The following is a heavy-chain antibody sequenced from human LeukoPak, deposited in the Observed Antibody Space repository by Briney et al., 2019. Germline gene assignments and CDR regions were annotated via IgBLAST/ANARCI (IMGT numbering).Heavy chain of an antibody. Sequence: ASVKVSCKASGYTFTSYAMNWVRQAPGQGLERMGWINTNTGNPTYAQGFTGRFVFSLDTSVSTAYLQISSLKAEDTAVYYCARPRYGSGSYVFDYWGQGTLVTVSS. J-gene: IGHJ4*02. CDR1: GYTFTSYA. V-gene: IGHV7-4-1*02. CDR3: ARPRYGSGSYVFDY. D-gene: IGHD3-10*01. CDR2: INTNTGNP.